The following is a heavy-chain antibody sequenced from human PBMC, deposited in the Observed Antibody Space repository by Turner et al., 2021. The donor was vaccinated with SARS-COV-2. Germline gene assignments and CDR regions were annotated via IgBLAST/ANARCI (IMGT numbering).Heavy chain of an antibody. Sequence: QVQLVQSGAEVKKPGASVKVSCKVSGYSLTELSMHWVRQAPGKGLGWMGGFDPEDCETIYAQKFQGRVTMTEDTSTDTAYMELSSLRSEDTAVYYCATGVAVAGTPSEYYYYYGMDVWGQGTTVTVSS. J-gene: IGHJ6*02. CDR1: GYSLTELS. CDR2: FDPEDCET. CDR3: ATGVAVAGTPSEYYYYYGMDV. V-gene: IGHV1-24*01. D-gene: IGHD6-19*01.